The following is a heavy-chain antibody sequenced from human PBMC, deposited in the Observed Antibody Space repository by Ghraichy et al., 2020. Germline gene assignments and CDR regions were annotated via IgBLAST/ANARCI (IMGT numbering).Heavy chain of an antibody. CDR3: ARGPKRFNYDDSSRGHYYYGMDV. CDR2: TYYRSKWYN. V-gene: IGHV6-1*01. J-gene: IGHJ6*02. CDR1: GDRVSSNSAT. Sequence: SQTLSLTCAISGDRVSSNSATWNWIRQSPSRGLEWLGRTYYRSKWYNDYAPSVKSRITINPDTSKNQFSLQLNSVSPEDTAVYYCARGPKRFNYDDSSRGHYYYGMDVWGQGTTVTVSS. D-gene: IGHD3-22*01.